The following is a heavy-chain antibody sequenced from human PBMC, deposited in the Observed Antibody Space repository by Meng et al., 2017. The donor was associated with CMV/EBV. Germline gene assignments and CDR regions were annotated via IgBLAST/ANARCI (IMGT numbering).Heavy chain of an antibody. CDR1: GFTFSSYW. CDR2: INSDGSST. CDR3: AREVRDSSSWGYGMDV. J-gene: IGHJ6*02. Sequence: ETLSLTCAASGFTFSSYWMHWVRQAPGKGLVWVSRINSDGSSTSYADSVKGRFTISRDNAKNTLYLQMNSLRAEDTAVYYCAREVRDSSSWGYGMDVWGQGTTVTVSS. V-gene: IGHV3-74*01. D-gene: IGHD6-13*01.